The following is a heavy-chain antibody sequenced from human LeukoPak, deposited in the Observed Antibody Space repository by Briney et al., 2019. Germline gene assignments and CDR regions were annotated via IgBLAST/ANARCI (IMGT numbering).Heavy chain of an antibody. J-gene: IGHJ4*02. Sequence: PSETLSLTCAVAGGSVIGYYWHWIRQPPGKGVEWIGQINQSGSTNYNPSLKSRVTLSLDTSKNQFSLKLRSVTAADKAVYYCARETASGTAATYWGQGTLVTVSS. CDR1: GGSVIGYY. CDR2: INQSGST. D-gene: IGHD6-13*01. CDR3: ARETASGTAATY. V-gene: IGHV4-34*01.